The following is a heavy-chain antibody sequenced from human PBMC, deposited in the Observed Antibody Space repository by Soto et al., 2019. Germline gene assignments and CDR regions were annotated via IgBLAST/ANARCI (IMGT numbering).Heavy chain of an antibody. CDR3: ARQADYNILTGYFYYFDY. D-gene: IGHD3-9*01. Sequence: GESLKISCKSSGYSFTDYWIGWGRQMPCKGLEWMWIIYPGDSYARYSPSFQGQVTISVDTSINTAFLRWNSLTASDTAMYYCARQADYNILTGYFYYFDYWGQGSLVTVSS. V-gene: IGHV5-51*01. CDR1: GYSFTDYW. CDR2: IYPGDSYA. J-gene: IGHJ4*02.